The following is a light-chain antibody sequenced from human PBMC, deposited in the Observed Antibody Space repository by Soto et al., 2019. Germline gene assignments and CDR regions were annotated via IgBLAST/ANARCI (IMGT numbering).Light chain of an antibody. J-gene: IGKJ4*01. CDR1: QSISSH. CDR3: KQLIKWPLT. V-gene: IGKV3-11*01. CDR2: GAS. Sequence: EIVLTQSPATLSLSPGERATLSCRASQSISSHLAWYQQKPGQAPRLLIYGASHRATGNPARFSGRGSGTDVTPTISSLEPEVFAVYYCKQLIKWPLTFGGGTKVEIK.